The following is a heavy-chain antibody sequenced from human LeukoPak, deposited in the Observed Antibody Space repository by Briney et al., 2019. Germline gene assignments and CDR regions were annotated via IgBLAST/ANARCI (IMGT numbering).Heavy chain of an antibody. Sequence: GESLKISCKGSGYSFTSYWIGWVRQMPGKGLEWMGIIYPGDSDTRYSPSFQGQVTISADKSISTAYLQWSSLKASDTAIYYCARMEGYCSSTSCYFDYWGQGTLVTVSS. V-gene: IGHV5-51*01. J-gene: IGHJ4*02. CDR3: ARMEGYCSSTSCYFDY. CDR2: IYPGDSDT. D-gene: IGHD2-2*01. CDR1: GYSFTSYW.